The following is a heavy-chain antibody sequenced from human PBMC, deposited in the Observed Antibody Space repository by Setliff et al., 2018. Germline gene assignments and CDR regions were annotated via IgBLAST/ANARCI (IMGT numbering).Heavy chain of an antibody. CDR3: ARDTGREYYYDSSGYQDY. CDR2: INPSGGST. Sequence: ASVKVSCKASGYTFTSYYMHWVRQAPGQGLEWMGIINPSGGSTSYAQKFQGRVTMTRDTSTSTVYMELSSLRSEDTAVYYCARDTGREYYYDSSGYQDYWGQGTLVTVSS. D-gene: IGHD3-22*01. J-gene: IGHJ4*02. CDR1: GYTFTSYY. V-gene: IGHV1-46*01.